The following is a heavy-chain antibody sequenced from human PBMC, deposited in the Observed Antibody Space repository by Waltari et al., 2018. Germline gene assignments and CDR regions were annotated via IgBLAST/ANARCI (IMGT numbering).Heavy chain of an antibody. D-gene: IGHD3-3*01. V-gene: IGHV3-23*04. J-gene: IGHJ3*02. CDR1: GFTFSSYA. CDR3: ASRITIFGVVRDDAFDI. CDR2: ISGSGGST. Sequence: EVQLVESGGGLVQPGGSLRLSCAASGFTFSSYAMSWVRQAPGQGLAWVSAISGSGGSTYYADSVKGRFTISRDNSKNTLYLQMNSLRAEDTAVYYCASRITIFGVVRDDAFDIWGQGTMVTVSS.